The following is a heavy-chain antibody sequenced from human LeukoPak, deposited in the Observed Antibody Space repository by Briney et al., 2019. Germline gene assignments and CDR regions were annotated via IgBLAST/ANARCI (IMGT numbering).Heavy chain of an antibody. Sequence: GVSLRLSCAASGFTFSSYGMHWVRQAPGKGLERVAFIRYDGSNKYYADSVKGRFTISRDNSKNTLYLQMNSLRAEDTAVYYCAKDSEDTAMASFDYWGQGTLVTVSS. CDR2: IRYDGSNK. V-gene: IGHV3-30*02. CDR1: GFTFSSYG. CDR3: AKDSEDTAMASFDY. J-gene: IGHJ4*02. D-gene: IGHD5-18*01.